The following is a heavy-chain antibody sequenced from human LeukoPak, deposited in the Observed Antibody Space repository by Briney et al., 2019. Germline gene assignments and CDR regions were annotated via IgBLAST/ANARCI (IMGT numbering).Heavy chain of an antibody. CDR2: IIPIFGTA. J-gene: IGHJ4*02. V-gene: IGHV1-69*13. D-gene: IGHD3-22*01. Sequence: ASVTVSCKASGGTFSSYAISWVRQAPGQGLEWMGGIIPIFGTANYAQKFQGRVTITADESTSTAYMELSGLRSEDTAVYYCARDYYDSREWLYYFDYWGQGTLVTVSS. CDR1: GGTFSSYA. CDR3: ARDYYDSREWLYYFDY.